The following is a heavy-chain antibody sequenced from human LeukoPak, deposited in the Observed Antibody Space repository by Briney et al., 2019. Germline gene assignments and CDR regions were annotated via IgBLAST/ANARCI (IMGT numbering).Heavy chain of an antibody. D-gene: IGHD3-22*01. Sequence: SETLSLTCAVYGGSFSGYYWSWIRQPPGKGLEWIGEINHSGSTNYNPSLKSRVTISVDTSKNQFSLKLSSVTAADTAVYYCARGRGIPTHYYDSGGLPFDYWGQGTLVTVSS. CDR3: ARGRGIPTHYYDSGGLPFDY. J-gene: IGHJ4*02. V-gene: IGHV4-34*01. CDR1: GGSFSGYY. CDR2: INHSGST.